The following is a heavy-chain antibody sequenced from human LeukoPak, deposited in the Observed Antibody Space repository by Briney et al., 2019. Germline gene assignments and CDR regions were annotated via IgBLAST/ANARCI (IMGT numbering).Heavy chain of an antibody. Sequence: GGSLRLSCAASGFTFSTYWMHWVRQAPGKGLVWVSRINTDGSTTTYADSVKGQFTISRDNAKNTLYLQMNSLRAEDTAMYYCAREKKSSTSMDYWGQGTLVTVST. V-gene: IGHV3-74*01. D-gene: IGHD2-2*01. J-gene: IGHJ4*02. CDR1: GFTFSTYW. CDR2: INTDGSTT. CDR3: AREKKSSTSMDY.